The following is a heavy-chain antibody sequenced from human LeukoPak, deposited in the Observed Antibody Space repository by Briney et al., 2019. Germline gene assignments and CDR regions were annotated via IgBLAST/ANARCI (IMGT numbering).Heavy chain of an antibody. V-gene: IGHV1-18*01. CDR1: GYTFTSYG. CDR2: ISAYSGNT. D-gene: IGHD6-19*01. CDR3: AREAPSSGWYYYYYGMDV. Sequence: ASVKVSCKASGYTFTSYGISWVRQAPGQGLEWMGWISAYSGNTNYAQKLQGRVTMTTDTSTSTAYMELRSLRSDDTAVYYCAREAPSSGWYYYYYGMDVWGQGTTVTVSS. J-gene: IGHJ6*02.